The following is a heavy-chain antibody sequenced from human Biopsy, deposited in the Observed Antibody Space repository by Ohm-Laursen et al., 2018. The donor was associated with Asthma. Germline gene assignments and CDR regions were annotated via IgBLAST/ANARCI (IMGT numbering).Heavy chain of an antibody. CDR2: ISYDGSSI. V-gene: IGHV3-30-3*01. D-gene: IGHD3-3*02. CDR1: RFTYE. CDR3: ARTFHFWSPYHAEHYQL. J-gene: IGHJ1*01. Sequence: SLRLSCAVSRFTYEMHWVRQAPGKGLEWVAVISYDGSSIYYADSVKGRFTISRDNSKNTLSLQMNSLTAEDTAVYYCARTFHFWSPYHAEHYQLWGQGTLVTVSS.